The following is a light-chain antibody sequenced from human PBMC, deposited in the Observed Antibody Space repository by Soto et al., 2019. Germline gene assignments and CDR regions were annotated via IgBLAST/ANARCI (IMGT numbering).Light chain of an antibody. V-gene: IGKV3-20*01. CDR1: QSVSRRY. CDR2: DVS. J-gene: IGKJ4*01. Sequence: PGQRATLSCRASQSVSRRYLAWYQQKPGQAPILLIYDVSERASDIPDRFSGSGSGTDFTLTINRLVPEDVAVYYCQYQGSFGGGTKVEIK. CDR3: QYQGS.